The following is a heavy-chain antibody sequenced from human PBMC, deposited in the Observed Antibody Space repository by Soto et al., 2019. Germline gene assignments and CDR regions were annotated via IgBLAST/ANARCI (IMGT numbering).Heavy chain of an antibody. CDR1: GFTFSSYG. D-gene: IGHD4-17*01. CDR2: IWYDGSNK. Sequence: QVQLVESGGGVVQPGRSLRLSCAASGFTFSSYGMHWVRQAPGKGLEWVAVIWYDGSNKYYADSVKGRFTISRDNSKNTLYLQMNSLRAEDTAVYYCARDRDYGDGGRIDYWGQGTLVTVSS. J-gene: IGHJ4*02. V-gene: IGHV3-33*01. CDR3: ARDRDYGDGGRIDY.